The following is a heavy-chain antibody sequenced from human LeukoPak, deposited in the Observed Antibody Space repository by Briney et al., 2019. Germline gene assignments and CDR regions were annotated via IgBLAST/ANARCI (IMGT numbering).Heavy chain of an antibody. V-gene: IGHV4-34*01. CDR1: GGSFSGYY. CDR2: INHSGST. D-gene: IGHD3-3*01. Sequence: SETLSLTCAVYGGSFSGYYWSWIRQPPGKGLEWIGEINHSGSTNYNPSLKSLVTISVDTSKNQFSLKLSSVTAADTAVYYCARNYDFWSGYYTGGWFDPWGQGTLVTVSS. CDR3: ARNYDFWSGYYTGGWFDP. J-gene: IGHJ5*02.